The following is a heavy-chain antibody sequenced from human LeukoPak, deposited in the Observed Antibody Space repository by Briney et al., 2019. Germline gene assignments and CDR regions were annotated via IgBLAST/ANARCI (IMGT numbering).Heavy chain of an antibody. V-gene: IGHV2-5*01. CDR1: GFSLSTSGVG. Sequence: SGPTLVKPTQTLTLTCTFSGFSLSTSGVGVAWIRQSQGQAPEWLAVTYWNDDQRYSPSLKSRLTITKDTSKNQVVLTMTNMDPADTATYHCAHNGLYHWGQGTLVTVSS. CDR2: TYWNDDQ. J-gene: IGHJ5*02. D-gene: IGHD2-2*03. CDR3: AHNGLYH.